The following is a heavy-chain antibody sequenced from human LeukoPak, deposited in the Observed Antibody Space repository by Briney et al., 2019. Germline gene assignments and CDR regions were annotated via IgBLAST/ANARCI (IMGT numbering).Heavy chain of an antibody. CDR1: GGTFSSYA. D-gene: IGHD3-10*01. CDR3: ARVGMVRGVMPEYYFDY. Sequence: SVKVSCKASGGTFSSYAIGWVRQAPGQGLEWVGGIIPIFGTANYAQKFQGRVTITADESTSTAYMELSSLRSEDTAVYYCARVGMVRGVMPEYYFDYWGQGTLVTVSS. CDR2: IIPIFGTA. V-gene: IGHV1-69*13. J-gene: IGHJ4*02.